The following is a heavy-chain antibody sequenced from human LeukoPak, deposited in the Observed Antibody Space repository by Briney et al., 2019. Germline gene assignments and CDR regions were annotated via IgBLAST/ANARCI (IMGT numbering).Heavy chain of an antibody. V-gene: IGHV4-4*07. D-gene: IGHD2-2*01. CDR3: ARGSAVLDAVIDY. CDR1: GGSISSYD. J-gene: IGHJ4*02. Sequence: KPSETLSLTCSVSGGSISSYDWSWLRQPAGKGLEWIGRIYTSGSTNYNPSLKSRVTMSVDTSKNQFSLKLSSVTAADTAVYYCARGSAVLDAVIDYWGEGTLVTVSS. CDR2: IYTSGST.